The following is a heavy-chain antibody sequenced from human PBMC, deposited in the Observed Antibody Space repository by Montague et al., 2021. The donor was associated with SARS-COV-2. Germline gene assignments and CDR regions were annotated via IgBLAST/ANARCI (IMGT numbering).Heavy chain of an antibody. CDR1: GGFISSGNW. D-gene: IGHD6-13*01. CDR2: FFHSGAA. J-gene: IGHJ4*02. V-gene: IGHV4/OR15-8*02. Sequence: SETLSLTCAVSGGFISSGNWWSWVRQPPGKGLEWIGEFFHSGAAXXNPSLKSRLTISMDKSKNEFSLKLNSVTAADTAMYYCARDFVAAVPDRFDSWGQGVLGTVSS. CDR3: ARDFVAAVPDRFDS.